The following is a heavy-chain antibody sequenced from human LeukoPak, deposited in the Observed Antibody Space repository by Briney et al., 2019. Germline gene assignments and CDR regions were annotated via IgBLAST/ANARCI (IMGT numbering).Heavy chain of an antibody. V-gene: IGHV3-30*18. D-gene: IGHD4-17*01. CDR3: AKSPVRGDYGGGDY. CDR1: GFTFSSYG. CDR2: ISYDGTYK. J-gene: IGHJ4*02. Sequence: GGSLRLSCAASGFTFSSYGMHWVRQAPGKGLEWVAVISYDGTYKYYADSVKGRSTISRDNSKNTLYLQMNSLRAEDTAVYYCAKSPVRGDYGGGDYWGQGTLVTVSS.